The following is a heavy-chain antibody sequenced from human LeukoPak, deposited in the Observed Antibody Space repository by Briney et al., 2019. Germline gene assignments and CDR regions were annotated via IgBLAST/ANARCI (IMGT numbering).Heavy chain of an antibody. J-gene: IGHJ6*04. CDR3: ARSLYDILTGPYGMDV. V-gene: IGHV3-33*01. CDR2: IWYDGSNK. Sequence: GRSLRLSCAASGFTFSSYGMHWVRQAPGKGLEWVAVIWYDGSNKHYADSVKGRFTISRDNSKNTLYLQMNSLRAEDTAVYYCARSLYDILTGPYGMDVWGKGTTVTVSS. CDR1: GFTFSSYG. D-gene: IGHD3-9*01.